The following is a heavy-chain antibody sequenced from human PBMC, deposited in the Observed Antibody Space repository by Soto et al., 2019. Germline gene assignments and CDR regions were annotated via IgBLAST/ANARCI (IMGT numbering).Heavy chain of an antibody. D-gene: IGHD6-13*01. CDR2: IIPIFGTA. J-gene: IGHJ6*02. Sequence: QVPLVQSGAEVKKPGSSVKVSCKASGGTFSSYAISWVRQAPGQGLEWMGGIIPIFGTANYAQKFQGRVTITADESTSTAYMELSSLRSEDTAVYYCARDRVAAADDYYGMDVWGQGTTVTVSS. V-gene: IGHV1-69*01. CDR3: ARDRVAAADDYYGMDV. CDR1: GGTFSSYA.